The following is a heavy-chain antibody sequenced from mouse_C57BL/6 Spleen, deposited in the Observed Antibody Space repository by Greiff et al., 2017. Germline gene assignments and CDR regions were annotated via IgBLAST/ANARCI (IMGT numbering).Heavy chain of an antibody. V-gene: IGHV1-55*01. D-gene: IGHD2-1*01. CDR3: ARSYYYGNYFAY. J-gene: IGHJ3*01. CDR1: GYSFTSYW. CDR2: IYPGSGST. Sequence: QVQLQQPGAELVKPGASVKMSCKASGYSFTSYWITWVKKRPGKGLEWIGDIYPGSGSTNYNEQFKSKATLTGDTSSSTAYMQLSSLTSEDSAVYYCARSYYYGNYFAYWGQGTLVTVSA.